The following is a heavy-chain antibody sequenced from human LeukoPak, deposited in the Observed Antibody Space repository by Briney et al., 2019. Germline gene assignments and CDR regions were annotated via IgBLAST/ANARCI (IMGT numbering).Heavy chain of an antibody. CDR1: GFTVSSNY. CDR3: ARTLLEQQLVPMFDY. D-gene: IGHD6-13*01. V-gene: IGHV3-53*01. J-gene: IGHJ4*02. Sequence: PGGSLRLSCAASGFTVSSNYMSWLRQAPGKGLEWVSVIYSGGSTYYADSVKGRFTISRDNSKNTLYLQMNSLRAEDTAVYYCARTLLEQQLVPMFDYWGQGTLVTVSS. CDR2: IYSGGST.